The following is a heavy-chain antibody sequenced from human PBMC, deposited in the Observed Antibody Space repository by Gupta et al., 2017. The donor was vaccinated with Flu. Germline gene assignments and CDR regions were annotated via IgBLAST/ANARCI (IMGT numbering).Heavy chain of an antibody. D-gene: IGHD4-17*01. CDR2: IWNDGSHK. CDR3: ARDLGALTGDYVFDY. CDR1: GFTFSASG. V-gene: IGHV3-33*01. J-gene: IGHJ4*02. Sequence: QVQLVESGGGVVQPGRSLRLSCAASGFTFSASGMPWVRQAPGKALEWVAVIWNDGSHKFYADSVKGRFTISRDNSKNTLYLQMNSLSAEDTAVYNCARDLGALTGDYVFDYWGQGTLVTVSS.